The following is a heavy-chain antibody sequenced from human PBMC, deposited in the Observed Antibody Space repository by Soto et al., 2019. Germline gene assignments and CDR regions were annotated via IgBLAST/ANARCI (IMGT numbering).Heavy chain of an antibody. J-gene: IGHJ6*02. CDR2: IYPCVSDT. V-gene: IGHV5-51*01. CDR1: GYSFTSYW. D-gene: IGHD6-25*01. CDR3: ARQSSGPDIAAKRKGRYYGMDV. Sequence: PGESLKISCKGSGYSFTSYWIGWVRQMPGKGLEWMGIIYPCVSDTRYSPSFQGQVTISADKSISTAYLQWSSLKASDTAMYYCARQSSGPDIAAKRKGRYYGMDVWGQGTTVTVSS.